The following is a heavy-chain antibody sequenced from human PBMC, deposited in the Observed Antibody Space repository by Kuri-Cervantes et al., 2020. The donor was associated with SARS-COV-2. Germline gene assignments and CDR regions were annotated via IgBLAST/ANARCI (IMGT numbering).Heavy chain of an antibody. CDR2: ISYDGSNK. CDR1: GFTFSSYG. J-gene: IGHJ4*02. V-gene: IGHV3-30*18. CDR3: AKGGGPGSYIPLDY. D-gene: IGHD1-26*01. Sequence: GESLKISCAASGFTFSSYGMHWVRPAPGKGLEWVAVISYDGSNKYYADSVKGRFTISRDNSKNTLYLQMNSLRAEDTAVYYCAKGGGPGSYIPLDYWGQGTLVTVSS.